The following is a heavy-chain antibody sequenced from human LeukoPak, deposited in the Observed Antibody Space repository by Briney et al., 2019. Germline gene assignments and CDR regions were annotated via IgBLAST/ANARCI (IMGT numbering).Heavy chain of an antibody. CDR2: ISYDGSNK. J-gene: IGHJ6*02. CDR1: GFTFSSYA. D-gene: IGHD6-13*01. V-gene: IGHV3-30*09. Sequence: GGSLRLSCAASGFTFSSYAMHWVRQAPGKGLEWVAVISYDGSNKYYADSVKGRFAISRDNSKNTLYLQMNSLRAEDTAVYYCARDRIAAHGRPKTRYYYYGMDVWGQGTTVTVSS. CDR3: ARDRIAAHGRPKTRYYYYGMDV.